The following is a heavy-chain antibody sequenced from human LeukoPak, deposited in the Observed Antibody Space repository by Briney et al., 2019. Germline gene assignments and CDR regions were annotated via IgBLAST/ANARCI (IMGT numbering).Heavy chain of an antibody. CDR3: ARESGITIFGVVAIRGAFDI. CDR2: IKQDGSEK. CDR1: GDSISSSSYY. V-gene: IGHV3-7*03. J-gene: IGHJ3*02. Sequence: ETLSLTCTVSGDSISSSSYYWGWIRQAPGKGLEWVANIKQDGSEKYYVDSVKGRFTISRDNAKNSLYLQMNSLRAEDTAVYYCARESGITIFGVVAIRGAFDIWGQGTMVTVSS. D-gene: IGHD3-3*01.